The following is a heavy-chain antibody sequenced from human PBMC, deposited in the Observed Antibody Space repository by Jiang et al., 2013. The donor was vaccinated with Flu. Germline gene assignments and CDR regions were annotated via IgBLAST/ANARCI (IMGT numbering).Heavy chain of an antibody. Sequence: EWIGRIYTSGSTNYNPSLKSRVTMSVDTSKNQFSLKLSSVTAADTAVYYCARDYYGSGSYFDAFDIWGQGTMVTVSS. D-gene: IGHD3-10*01. CDR2: IYTSGST. V-gene: IGHV4-4*07. J-gene: IGHJ3*02. CDR3: ARDYYGSGSYFDAFDI.